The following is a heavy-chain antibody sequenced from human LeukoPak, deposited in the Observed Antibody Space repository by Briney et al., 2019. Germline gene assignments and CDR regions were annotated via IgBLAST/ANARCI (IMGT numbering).Heavy chain of an antibody. CDR3: ASFPRVGSLTAGRANSGLDY. D-gene: IGHD6-13*01. Sequence: GGSLRLSCAASGFTFRSFAMSWVRQAPGKGLKWVATINDNGAGTYYADFVNGRFTVSRDNSYNTVSLQMNSLRAEDTAVYYCASFPRVGSLTAGRANSGLDYWGQGTLVTVSS. CDR2: INDNGAGT. V-gene: IGHV3-23*01. CDR1: GFTFRSFA. J-gene: IGHJ4*02.